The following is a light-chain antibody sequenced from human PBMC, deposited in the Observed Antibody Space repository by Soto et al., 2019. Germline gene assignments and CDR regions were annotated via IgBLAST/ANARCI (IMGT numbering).Light chain of an antibody. CDR1: SSDVGNHNY. CDR2: EVN. V-gene: IGLV2-14*01. CDR3: NSYTTSSPV. Sequence: QSVLTQPASVSGSPGQSITISCTGTSSDVGNHNYVSWYQQYPGKAPKLIIYEVNNRPSGVSSRFSGSKSGNTASLTISGLQTEDEDDYYCNSYTTSSPVFGGGTKLTVL. J-gene: IGLJ2*01.